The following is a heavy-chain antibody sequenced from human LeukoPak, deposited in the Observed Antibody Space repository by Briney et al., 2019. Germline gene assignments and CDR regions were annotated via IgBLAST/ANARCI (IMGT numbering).Heavy chain of an antibody. CDR2: INQDGSAK. CDR1: GFLFSNSW. D-gene: IGHD4-17*01. Sequence: GGSLRLSCADPGFLFSNSWMAWVRQAPGRGLEWLANINQDGSAKTCVDSVKGRFTISRDNAKNSLYLQMNSLRAEDTAVYYCAREGGYGVGEAFDIWGQGTMVTVSS. J-gene: IGHJ3*02. V-gene: IGHV3-7*01. CDR3: AREGGYGVGEAFDI.